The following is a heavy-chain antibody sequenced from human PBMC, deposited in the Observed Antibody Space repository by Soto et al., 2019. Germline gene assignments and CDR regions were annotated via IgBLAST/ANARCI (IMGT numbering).Heavy chain of an antibody. Sequence: ASVKVSCNTSGFTFTTYPFSWVRQAPGQGLEWLAWLHHYEGTTKVAHQFRDRLTVTTDTSADKVFMELTRLTSDDKAVYFCAREYYPTPTWIDYWGQGTLVTVSS. D-gene: IGHD1-26*01. CDR3: AREYYPTPTWIDY. J-gene: IGHJ4*02. V-gene: IGHV1-18*04. CDR1: GFTFTTYP. CDR2: LHHYEGTT.